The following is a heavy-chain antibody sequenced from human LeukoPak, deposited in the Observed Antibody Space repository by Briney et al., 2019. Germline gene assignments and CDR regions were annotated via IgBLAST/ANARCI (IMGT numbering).Heavy chain of an antibody. D-gene: IGHD4/OR15-4a*01. CDR2: IKQDGSEK. CDR1: GFTFSSYW. Sequence: GGSLRLSCAASGFTFSSYWMSWVRQAPGKGLEWVANIKQDGSEKHYVDSVKGRFTISRDNAKNSLYLQMNSLRAEDTAVYYCARRAGAYSHPYDYWGQGTLVTVSS. CDR3: ARRAGAYSHPYDY. V-gene: IGHV3-7*01. J-gene: IGHJ4*02.